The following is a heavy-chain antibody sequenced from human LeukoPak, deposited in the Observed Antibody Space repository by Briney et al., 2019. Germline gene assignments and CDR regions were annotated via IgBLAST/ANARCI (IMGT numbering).Heavy chain of an antibody. J-gene: IGHJ5*02. CDR1: GFTFSSYA. D-gene: IGHD3-10*01. CDR3: AKAGKMVRGVIGWFDP. V-gene: IGHV3-21*04. CDR2: LSSSSTHI. Sequence: GGSLRLSCAASGFTFSSYAMNWLRQAPGKGLEWVSSLSSSSTHIYYADSVRGRFTISRDDAKNSLYLQMNSLRAEDTAVYYCAKAGKMVRGVIGWFDPWGQGTLVTVSS.